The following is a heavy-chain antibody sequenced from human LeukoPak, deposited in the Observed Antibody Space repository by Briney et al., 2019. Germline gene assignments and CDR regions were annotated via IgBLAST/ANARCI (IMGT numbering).Heavy chain of an antibody. CDR2: IYRGGST. CDR1: GFTVSSDY. V-gene: IGHV3-66*01. CDR3: ASKQNYYDSSGPMDY. Sequence: GGSLRLSCAASGFTVSSDYMSWVRPAPGRGLEWVSVIYRGGSTYYADSVKGRFIISRDNSKNTLYLQMNSLRAEDTAVYSCASKQNYYDSSGPMDYWGQGTLVTVSS. D-gene: IGHD3-22*01. J-gene: IGHJ4*02.